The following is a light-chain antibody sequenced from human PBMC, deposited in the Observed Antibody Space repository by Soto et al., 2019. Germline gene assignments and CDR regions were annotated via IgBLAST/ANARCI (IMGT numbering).Light chain of an antibody. V-gene: IGKV3-15*01. Sequence: EIEMTQSPATLSVSPGERATLSCRASQSVSSNLAWYQQKPGQAPRLLIYGASTRATGIPARFSGSGSGTEFTLTISSLQSEDFAVYYCQQNNNWPQTFGQGTKVEIK. J-gene: IGKJ1*01. CDR3: QQNNNWPQT. CDR2: GAS. CDR1: QSVSSN.